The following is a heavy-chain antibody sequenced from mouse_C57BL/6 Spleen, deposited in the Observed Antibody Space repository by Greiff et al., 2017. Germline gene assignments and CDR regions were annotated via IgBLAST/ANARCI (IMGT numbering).Heavy chain of an antibody. J-gene: IGHJ4*01. D-gene: IGHD1-1*01. CDR3: ARGGYYGSSHAMDY. V-gene: IGHV1-69*01. CDR2: IDPSDSYT. Sequence: QVHVKQPGAELVMPGASVKLSCKASGYTFTSYWMHWVKQRPGQGLEWIGEIDPSDSYTNYNQKFKGKSTLTVDKSSSTAYMQLSSLTSEDSAVYYCARGGYYGSSHAMDYWGQGTSVTVSS. CDR1: GYTFTSYW.